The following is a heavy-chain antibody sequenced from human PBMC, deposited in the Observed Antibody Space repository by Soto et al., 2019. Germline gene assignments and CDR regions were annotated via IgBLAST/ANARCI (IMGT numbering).Heavy chain of an antibody. V-gene: IGHV1-58*01. CDR2: IAVGSGYT. J-gene: IGHJ4*02. Sequence: SVKVSCKASGFTFTSSAFQWVRQVRGQRLEWIGWIAVGSGYTNYAQRFQDRVTLTRDMSTATTYMELSRLTSEDTAIYYCAADATAWQQMVPSDYWGQGTLVTVSS. CDR3: AADATAWQQMVPSDY. D-gene: IGHD2-8*01. CDR1: GFTFTSSA.